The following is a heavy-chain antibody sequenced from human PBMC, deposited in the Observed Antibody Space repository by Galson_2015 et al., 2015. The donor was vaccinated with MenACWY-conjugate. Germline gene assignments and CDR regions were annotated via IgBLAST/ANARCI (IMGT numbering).Heavy chain of an antibody. V-gene: IGHV3-73*01. Sequence: SLRLSCAASGFTFSGSAMHWVRQASGKGLEWVGRIRSKANSYATAYAASVKGRFTISRDDSKNTAYLQMNSLKTEDTAVYYCTRSPWPAAIRPPPFDYWGQGTLVTVSS. CDR2: IRSKANSYAT. CDR3: TRSPWPAAIRPPPFDY. J-gene: IGHJ4*02. D-gene: IGHD2-2*02. CDR1: GFTFSGSA.